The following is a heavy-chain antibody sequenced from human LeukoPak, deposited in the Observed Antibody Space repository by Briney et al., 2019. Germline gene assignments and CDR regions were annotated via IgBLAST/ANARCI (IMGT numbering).Heavy chain of an antibody. J-gene: IGHJ4*02. V-gene: IGHV3-30*02. CDR2: IRYDGSNK. D-gene: IGHD4-17*01. CDR1: GFTFSSYG. Sequence: GGSLRLSCAASGFTFSSYGMSWVRQAPGKGLEWVAFIRYDGSNKFYADSVKGRFTISRDSSKNTLYLQMNSLRAEDTALCYCAKDLTTVTTRGDYWGQGTLVTASS. CDR3: AKDLTTVTTRGDY.